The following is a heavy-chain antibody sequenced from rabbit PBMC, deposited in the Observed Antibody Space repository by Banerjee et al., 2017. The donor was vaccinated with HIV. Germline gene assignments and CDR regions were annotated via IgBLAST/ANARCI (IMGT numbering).Heavy chain of an antibody. CDR2: INTSSGNT. J-gene: IGHJ4*01. V-gene: IGHV1S43*01. D-gene: IGHD1-1*01. CDR3: ARFFPVNSAYYDL. CDR1: AFSFSNKYV. Sequence: QEQLEESGGDLVKPEGSLTLTCTASAFSFSNKYVMCWVRQAPGKGLEWIACINTSSGNTVYASWANDRFTISRSTSLGTVDLKVTSLTGADTATYFCARFFPVNSAYYDLWGPGTLVTVS.